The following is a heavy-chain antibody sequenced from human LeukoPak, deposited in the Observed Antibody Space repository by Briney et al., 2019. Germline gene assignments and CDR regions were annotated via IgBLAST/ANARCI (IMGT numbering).Heavy chain of an antibody. J-gene: IGHJ3*01. D-gene: IGHD3-22*01. CDR2: IYYSAST. Sequence: SETLSLTCTVSGGSISGYYWSWIRQPPGKGLEWIGYIYYSASTNYNPSLKSRVTISKDTSKNQLSLKLSSVTAADTAVYYCATIMIVVARQVDAFDVWGQGTLVTVSS. V-gene: IGHV4-59*01. CDR1: GGSISGYY. CDR3: ATIMIVVARQVDAFDV.